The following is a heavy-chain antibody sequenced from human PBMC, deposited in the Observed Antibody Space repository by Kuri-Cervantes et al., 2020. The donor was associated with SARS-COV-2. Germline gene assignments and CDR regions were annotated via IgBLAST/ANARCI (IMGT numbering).Heavy chain of an antibody. Sequence: GGSLRLSCAASGFTFSSYWMSWVRQAPGKGLEWVANIKQDGSEKYYVDSVEGRFTISRDNAKNSLYLQMNSLRAEDTAVYYCARVQDYYSNSQFDYWGQGTLVTVSS. CDR2: IKQDGSEK. CDR1: GFTFSSYW. CDR3: ARVQDYYSNSQFDY. D-gene: IGHD4-11*01. J-gene: IGHJ4*02. V-gene: IGHV3-7*05.